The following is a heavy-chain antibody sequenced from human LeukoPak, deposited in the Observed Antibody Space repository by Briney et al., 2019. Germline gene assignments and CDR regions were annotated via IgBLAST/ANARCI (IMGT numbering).Heavy chain of an antibody. D-gene: IGHD2-2*01. CDR2: IYYSGNT. CDR3: ARDAHCSSTSCQSDYYYYYMDV. Sequence: SETLSLTCSVSGYSITCGYYWGWIRQPPGKGLEWIGYIYYSGNTNYNPSLKSRVTMSVDTFKNQFSLKLSSVTAADTAVYYCARDAHCSSTSCQSDYYYYYMDVWGKGTTVTVSS. V-gene: IGHV4-38-2*02. CDR1: GYSITCGYY. J-gene: IGHJ6*03.